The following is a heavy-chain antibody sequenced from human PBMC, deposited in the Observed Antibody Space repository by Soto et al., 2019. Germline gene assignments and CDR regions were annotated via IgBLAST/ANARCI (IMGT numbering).Heavy chain of an antibody. CDR1: GGSISSYY. J-gene: IGHJ5*02. V-gene: IGHV4-59*08. CDR2: IYYSGST. CDR3: ARLPAAIGELSNWFDP. D-gene: IGHD3-10*01. Sequence: SETLSLTCTVSGGSISSYYWSWIRQPPGKGLEWIGYIYYSGSTNYNPSLKSRVTISVDTSKNQFSLKLSSVTAADTAVYYCARLPAAIGELSNWFDPWGQGTLVTVSS.